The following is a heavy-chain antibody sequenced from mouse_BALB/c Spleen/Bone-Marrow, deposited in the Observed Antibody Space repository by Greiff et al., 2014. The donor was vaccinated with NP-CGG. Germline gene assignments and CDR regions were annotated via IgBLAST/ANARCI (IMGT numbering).Heavy chain of an antibody. D-gene: IGHD3-3*01. J-gene: IGHJ4*01. Sequence: VQLQQSGGGLVQPGGSRKLSCAASGFTFSSFGMHWVRQAPEKGLEWVAYISSGSSTIYYADTMKGRFTISRDNPKNTLFLQMASLRSEDTAMYYYTRSGTLGSMDYWGQGTSVTVSS. V-gene: IGHV5-17*02. CDR2: ISSGSSTI. CDR3: TRSGTLGSMDY. CDR1: GFTFSSFG.